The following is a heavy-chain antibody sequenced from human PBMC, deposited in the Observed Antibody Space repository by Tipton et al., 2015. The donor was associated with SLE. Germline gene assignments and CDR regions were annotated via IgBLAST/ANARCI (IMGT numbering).Heavy chain of an antibody. CDR2: IYYSGST. J-gene: IGHJ4*02. V-gene: IGHV4-59*08. CDR3: ARHGDSLMPPDY. Sequence: SLTCTVSGGSISSYYWSWIRQPPGKGLEWIGYIYYSGSTNYNPSLKSRVTISVDTSKNQFSLKLSSVTAADTAVYYCARHGDSLMPPDYWGQGTLVTVSS. D-gene: IGHD2-2*01. CDR1: GGSISSYY.